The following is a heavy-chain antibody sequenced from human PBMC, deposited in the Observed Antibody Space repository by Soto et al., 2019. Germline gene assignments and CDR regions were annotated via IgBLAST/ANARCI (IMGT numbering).Heavy chain of an antibody. CDR1: GFNFNDHG. CDR3: AKEDSGFSGYMDV. V-gene: IGHV3-9*01. CDR2: ITWHSDGM. D-gene: IGHD3-10*01. J-gene: IGHJ6*03. Sequence: EVQLVESGGGLVQPGRSLRLSCIASGFNFNDHGMHWVRQAPGKGLEWVSGITWHSDGMGYADSVMGRFTISRDNAKNSLYLQMNSLRVEDTALYYCAKEDSGFSGYMDVWGKGTTVTVSS.